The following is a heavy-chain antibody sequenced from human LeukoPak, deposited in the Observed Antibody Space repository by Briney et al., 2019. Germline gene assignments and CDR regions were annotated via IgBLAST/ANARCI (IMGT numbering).Heavy chain of an antibody. CDR2: IKSKTDGGTT. CDR3: STTLAGLYYFDS. J-gene: IGHJ4*02. D-gene: IGHD6-19*01. Sequence: GGSLRLSCAASGFTFSNAWMNWVRQAPGKGLEWVGRIKSKTDGGTTDYAAPVKGRFTVSRDGSRNTLFLQMDSLKTEDTAVYYCSTTLAGLYYFDSWGQGTLVTVSS. V-gene: IGHV3-15*01. CDR1: GFTFSNAW.